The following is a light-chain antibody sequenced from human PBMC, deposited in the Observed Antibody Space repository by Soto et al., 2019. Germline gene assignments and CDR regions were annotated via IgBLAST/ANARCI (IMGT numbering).Light chain of an antibody. J-gene: IGLJ1*01. V-gene: IGLV2-14*01. CDR2: EVS. CDR3: SSYTSSSTDV. CDR1: SGDVGGYNY. Sequence: QSALTQPASVSGSPGQSITISCTGTSGDVGGYNYVSWYQQHPGKAPKLMIYEVSRRPSGVSNRFSGSKSANTASLTISGLQAEDEAEYYCSSYTSSSTDVFGTGTKVTVL.